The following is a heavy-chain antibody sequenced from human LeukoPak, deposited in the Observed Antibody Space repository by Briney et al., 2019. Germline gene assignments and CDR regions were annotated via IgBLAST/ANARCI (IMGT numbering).Heavy chain of an antibody. V-gene: IGHV3-74*01. CDR3: ARVSSGEQWLAFDY. J-gene: IGHJ4*02. CDR2: IKDDGSMT. Sequence: GGSLRLSCAASGFTFSSYGMHWVRQVPGKGLVWVSRIKDDGSMTDYADSVKGRFTISRDNDKNTLYLRMDSLRAEDTAVYYCARVSSGEQWLAFDYWGQGTLVTVFS. CDR1: GFTFSSYG. D-gene: IGHD6-19*01.